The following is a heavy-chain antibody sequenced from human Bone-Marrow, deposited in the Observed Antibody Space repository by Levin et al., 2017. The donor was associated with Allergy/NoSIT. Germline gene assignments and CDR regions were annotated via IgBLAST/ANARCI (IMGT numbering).Heavy chain of an antibody. D-gene: IGHD1/OR15-1a*01. CDR3: ARDMNKAQYNYGMDV. V-gene: IGHV3-33*01. CDR1: GFIFGDFG. Sequence: GGSLRLSCVGSGFIFGDFGLHWVRQRPGKGLEWVAISWYDGSKNYYVDSVRGRFTISRDNAKNSLSLQMNSLRADDTAVYYCARDMNKAQYNYGMDVWGQGTTVTVSS. J-gene: IGHJ6*02. CDR2: SWYDGSKN.